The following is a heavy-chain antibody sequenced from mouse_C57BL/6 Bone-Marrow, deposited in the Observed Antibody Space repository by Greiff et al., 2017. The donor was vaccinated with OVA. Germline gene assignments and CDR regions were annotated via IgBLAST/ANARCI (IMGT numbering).Heavy chain of an antibody. D-gene: IGHD1-1*01. CDR3: VRRMTTVVTTEYYLDY. J-gene: IGHJ2*01. CDR2: IDPNSGGT. Sequence: VQLQQPGAELVKPGASVKLSCKASGYTFTRYWMHWVKHRPGRGLEWIGRIDPNSGGTQYNDKFTNKATLTVDKPSSTAYMQLSSLTSEDAAVYYCVRRMTTVVTTEYYLDYWGQGTTLTVSS. V-gene: IGHV1-72*01. CDR1: GYTFTRYW.